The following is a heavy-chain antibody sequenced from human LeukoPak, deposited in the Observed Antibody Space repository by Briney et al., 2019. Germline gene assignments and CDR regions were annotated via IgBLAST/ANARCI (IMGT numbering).Heavy chain of an antibody. J-gene: IGHJ4*02. V-gene: IGHV1-2*02. CDR1: GYTFTGYY. D-gene: IGHD5-18*01. Sequence: HWASVKVSCKASGYTFTGYYMHWVRQAPGQGLEWMGWINPNSGGTNYAQKFQGRVTMTRDTSISTAYMELSRLRSDDTAVYYCARVQRGTAMVYDYWGQGTLVTVSS. CDR3: ARVQRGTAMVYDY. CDR2: INPNSGGT.